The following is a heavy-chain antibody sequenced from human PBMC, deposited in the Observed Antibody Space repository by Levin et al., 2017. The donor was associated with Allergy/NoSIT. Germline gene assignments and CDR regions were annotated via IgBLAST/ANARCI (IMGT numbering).Heavy chain of an antibody. D-gene: IGHD3-9*01. V-gene: IGHV1-2*02. CDR2: INPNSGGT. Sequence: ASVKVSCKASGYTFTGYYMHWVRQAPGQGLEWMGWINPNSGGTNYAQKFQGRVTMTRDTSISTAYMELSRLRSDDTAVYYCAREANWGYDILTGPFDYWGQGTLVTVSS. J-gene: IGHJ4*02. CDR1: GYTFTGYY. CDR3: AREANWGYDILTGPFDY.